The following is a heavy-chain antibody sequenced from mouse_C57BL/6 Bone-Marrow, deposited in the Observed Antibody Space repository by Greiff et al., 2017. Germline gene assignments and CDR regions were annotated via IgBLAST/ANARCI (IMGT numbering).Heavy chain of an antibody. CDR1: GYTFTSYG. D-gene: IGHD2-2*01. Sequence: QVQLQQSGAELARPGASVKLSCKASGYTFTSYGISWVKQRTGQGLEWIGEIYPRSGNTYYNEKFKGKATLTADKSSSTAYMELRSLTSEDAAVYFCGEYGYDGYYAMDYWGQGTSGTVSS. CDR2: IYPRSGNT. V-gene: IGHV1-81*01. J-gene: IGHJ4*01. CDR3: GEYGYDGYYAMDY.